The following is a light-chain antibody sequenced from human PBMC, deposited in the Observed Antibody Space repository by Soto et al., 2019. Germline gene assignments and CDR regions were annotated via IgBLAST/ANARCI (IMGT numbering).Light chain of an antibody. CDR2: EVS. CDR3: SSYARSGQVL. J-gene: IGLJ2*01. Sequence: QSALTQPPSASGSPGQSVTISCTGTSSDVGGYNYVSWYQQHPGKAPKLMIYEVSKRPSGVPDRFSGSKSDNTASLSVSGLQAEDEADYYCSSYARSGQVLFGGGTKVTVL. CDR1: SSDVGGYNY. V-gene: IGLV2-8*01.